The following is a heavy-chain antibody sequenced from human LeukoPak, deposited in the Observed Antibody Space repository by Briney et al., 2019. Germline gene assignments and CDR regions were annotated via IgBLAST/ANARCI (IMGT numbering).Heavy chain of an antibody. J-gene: IGHJ4*02. CDR2: IGSSGGGI. CDR1: GFTFSTYT. CDR3: AIDPNWGTHS. D-gene: IGHD7-27*01. V-gene: IGHV3-23*01. Sequence: GGSLRLSCAASGFTFSTYTMYWVRHPPGKRLEWVSIIGSSGGGIHYADSVKGRFTISRDNSKNALYLQMNSLRVEDTTVYYCAIDPNWGTHSWGQGVLVTVSS.